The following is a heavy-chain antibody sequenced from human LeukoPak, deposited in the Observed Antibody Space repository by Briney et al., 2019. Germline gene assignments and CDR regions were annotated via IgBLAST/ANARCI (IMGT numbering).Heavy chain of an antibody. CDR3: ARPRRWGGKIFDY. V-gene: IGHV4-34*01. CDR2: INHSGST. J-gene: IGHJ4*02. Sequence: PSETLSLTCAVYGGSFSGYYWSWIRQPPGKGLEWIGEINHSGSTNYNPSLKSRVTILVDTSKNQFSLKLSSVTAADTAVYYCARPRRWGGKIFDYWGQGTLVTVSS. CDR1: GGSFSGYY. D-gene: IGHD3-16*01.